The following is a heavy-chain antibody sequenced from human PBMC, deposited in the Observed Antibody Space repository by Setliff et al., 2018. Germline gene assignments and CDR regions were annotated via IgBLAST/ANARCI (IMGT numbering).Heavy chain of an antibody. CDR1: GFRLSDYA. V-gene: IGHV3-30*02. J-gene: IGHJ4*02. Sequence: GGSLRLSCAASGFRLSDYAMHWVRQAPGKGLEWVAYIKYDSSLKYYGDSVKDRFTISRDNSKNTLYLQMNSLRAEDTAFYYCARGGDYCGGECYIPPPDSYWGQGTLVTVSS. CDR2: IKYDSSLK. D-gene: IGHD2-21*01. CDR3: ARGGDYCGGECYIPPPDSY.